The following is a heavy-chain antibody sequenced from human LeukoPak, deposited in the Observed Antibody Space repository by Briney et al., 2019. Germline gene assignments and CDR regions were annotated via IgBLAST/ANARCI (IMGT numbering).Heavy chain of an antibody. CDR3: ARVGATGADALDI. CDR1: GYSISSGYY. J-gene: IGHJ3*02. CDR2: IYHSGST. D-gene: IGHD1-26*01. Sequence: SETLSLTCTVSGYSISSGYYWGWIRQPPGKGLEWIGSIYHSGSTYYNPSLKSRVTISVDTSKNQFSLKLSSVTAADTAVYYCARVGATGADALDIWGQGTMVTVSS. V-gene: IGHV4-38-2*02.